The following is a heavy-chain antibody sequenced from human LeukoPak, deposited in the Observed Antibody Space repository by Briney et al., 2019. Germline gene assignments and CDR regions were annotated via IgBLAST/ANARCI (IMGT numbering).Heavy chain of an antibody. CDR2: IKQDGSEK. D-gene: IGHD6-13*01. J-gene: IGHJ6*03. CDR1: GFTFSSYW. CDR3: ARPYSSSWGYYYYMDV. Sequence: QPGGSLRLSCAASGFTFSSYWMSWVRQAPGKGLEWVANIKQDGSEKYYVDSVKGRFTISRDNAKNSLYLQMNSLRAEDTAVYYCARPYSSSWGYYYYMDVWGKGTTVTVSS. V-gene: IGHV3-7*01.